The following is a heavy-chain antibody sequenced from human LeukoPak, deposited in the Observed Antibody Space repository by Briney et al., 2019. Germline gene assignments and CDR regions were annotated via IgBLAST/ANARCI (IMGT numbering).Heavy chain of an antibody. CDR3: ARGDGWQQLVRY. D-gene: IGHD6-13*01. CDR2: IYYNGDT. J-gene: IGHJ4*02. V-gene: IGHV4-30-4*08. CDR1: GGSIRSGDYY. Sequence: PSQTLSLTCIVSGGSIRSGDYYWSWIRQPPGKGLEWIGYIYYNGDTYYNASLKSRVSISVDTSKNQFSLKLSSVTAADTAVYYCARGDGWQQLVRYWGQGTLVTVSS.